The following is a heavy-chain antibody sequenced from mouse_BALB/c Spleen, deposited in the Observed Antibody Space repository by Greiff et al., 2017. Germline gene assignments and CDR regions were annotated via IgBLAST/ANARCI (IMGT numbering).Heavy chain of an antibody. CDR1: GFNIKDYY. CDR3: ARREDYAMDY. J-gene: IGHJ4*01. Sequence: EVQLQQSGAELVRSGASVKLSCTASGFNIKDYYMHWVKQRPEQGLEWIGWIDPENGDTEYAPKFQGKATMTADTSSNTAYLQLSSLTSEDTAVYYCARREDYAMDYWGQGTSVTVSS. V-gene: IGHV14-4*02. CDR2: IDPENGDT.